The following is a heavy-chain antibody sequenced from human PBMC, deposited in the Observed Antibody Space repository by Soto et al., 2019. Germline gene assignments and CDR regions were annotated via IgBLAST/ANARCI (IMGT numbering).Heavy chain of an antibody. CDR1: GYTFTDYY. J-gene: IGHJ6*02. CDR3: ARDQGRGITMVRGARPNYYYYYGMDV. V-gene: IGHV1-2*02. CDR2: INPNSGGT. D-gene: IGHD3-10*01. Sequence: GASVKVSCKASGYTFTDYYMHWVRQAPGQGLEWMGWINPNSGGTNYAQKFQGRVTMTRDTSISTAYMELSRLRSDDTAVYYCARDQGRGITMVRGARPNYYYYYGMDVWGQGTTVTVSS.